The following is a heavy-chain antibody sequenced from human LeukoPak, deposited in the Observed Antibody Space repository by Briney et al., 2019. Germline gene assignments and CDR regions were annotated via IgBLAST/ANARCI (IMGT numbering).Heavy chain of an antibody. CDR2: INPSGGST. J-gene: IGHJ4*02. D-gene: IGHD2-21*02. Sequence: ASVKVSCKASGYTFTSYAMNWVRQAPGQGLEWMGIINPSGGSTSYAQKFQGRVTMTRDLSTSTVYMELSSLRSDDTAVYYCAIHRVGTDFDYWGQGTLVTVSS. CDR3: AIHRVGTDFDY. V-gene: IGHV1-46*01. CDR1: GYTFTSYA.